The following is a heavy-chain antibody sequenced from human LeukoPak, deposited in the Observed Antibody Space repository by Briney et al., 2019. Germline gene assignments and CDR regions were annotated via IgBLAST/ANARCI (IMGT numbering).Heavy chain of an antibody. Sequence: PGGSLRLSCVASGFSFTGYWMTWVRQAPGKGREWVARLHQDGSERNYVGSVEGRLTVFGDNAKSSLFLQMHSLRVEDTAVYYCARGGYSFDYLGQGTLVTVSS. D-gene: IGHD5-12*01. CDR2: LHQDGSER. CDR1: GFSFTGYW. CDR3: ARGGYSFDY. J-gene: IGHJ4*02. V-gene: IGHV3-7*01.